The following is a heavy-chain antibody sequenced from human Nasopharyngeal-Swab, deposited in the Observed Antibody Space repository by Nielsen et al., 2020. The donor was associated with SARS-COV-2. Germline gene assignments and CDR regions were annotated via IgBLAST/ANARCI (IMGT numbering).Heavy chain of an antibody. D-gene: IGHD1-26*01. CDR1: GLTFSSYA. CDR2: ISVSGGST. CDR3: AKDLQGYSGSYFN. V-gene: IGHV3-23*01. J-gene: IGHJ4*02. Sequence: GASLAMSRAASGLTFSSYALIWVRQPPVKGPEWDSAISVSGGSTYYADPVKGRFPISRDNSKNTLYLQMNSLRAEDAAVYYCAKDLQGYSGSYFNWGQGTLVTVSS.